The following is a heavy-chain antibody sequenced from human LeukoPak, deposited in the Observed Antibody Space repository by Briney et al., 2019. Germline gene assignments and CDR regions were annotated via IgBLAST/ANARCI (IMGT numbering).Heavy chain of an antibody. CDR2: INPQSGGT. V-gene: IGHV1-2*02. CDR1: GYMFRNYY. J-gene: IGHJ3*01. D-gene: IGHD2-8*01. Sequence: GASVKVSCKASGYMFRNYYIYWVRHAPGQGLEWMGWINPQSGGTRYAPKFQGRVTMSSDTSINTVYMELGSLRVDDSAVFYCARVARLNGGSTPAGCDLWGQGTLVSVST. CDR3: ARVARLNGGSTPAGCDL.